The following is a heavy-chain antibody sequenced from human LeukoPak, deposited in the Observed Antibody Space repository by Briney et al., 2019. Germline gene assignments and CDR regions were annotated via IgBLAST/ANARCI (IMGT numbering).Heavy chain of an antibody. V-gene: IGHV3-23*01. CDR3: AKPLLRDTSGYQRGYFDY. CDR1: GFMFSSYA. Sequence: GGSLRLSCVASGFMFSSYAMSWVRQAPGKGLEGVSGISASGGSTYYTDSVKGRFTMSRDNTKNTLYLQMNSLRVEDTAVYYCAKPLLRDTSGYQRGYFDYWGQGTLVTVSS. CDR2: ISASGGST. D-gene: IGHD3-22*01. J-gene: IGHJ4*02.